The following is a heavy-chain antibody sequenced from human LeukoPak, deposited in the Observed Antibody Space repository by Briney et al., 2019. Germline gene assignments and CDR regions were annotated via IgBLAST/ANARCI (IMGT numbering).Heavy chain of an antibody. D-gene: IGHD4-11*01. Sequence: PGGSLRLSCAASGFTFDDYAMHWVRQAPGKGLEWVSGISLNSGSIGYADSVKGRFTISRDNAKNSLYLQMNSLRAEDTALYYCAAYPEITTRDVPYWGQGTLVTVSS. CDR1: GFTFDDYA. CDR3: AAYPEITTRDVPY. CDR2: ISLNSGSI. V-gene: IGHV3-9*01. J-gene: IGHJ4*02.